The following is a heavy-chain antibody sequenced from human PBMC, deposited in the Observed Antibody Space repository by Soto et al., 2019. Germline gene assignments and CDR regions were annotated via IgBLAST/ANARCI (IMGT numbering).Heavy chain of an antibody. CDR3: AKGGYSGYDPIKNDFDY. CDR1: GFTFSSYG. V-gene: IGHV3-30*18. D-gene: IGHD5-12*01. J-gene: IGHJ4*02. CDR2: ISYDGSNN. Sequence: QVQLVESGGGVVQPGRSLRLSCAASGFTFSSYGMHWVRQAPGKGLEWVAVISYDGSNNYYADSVKGRFTISRDNSKNTLYLQMISLRAEDTAVYYCAKGGYSGYDPIKNDFDYWGQGALVTVSS.